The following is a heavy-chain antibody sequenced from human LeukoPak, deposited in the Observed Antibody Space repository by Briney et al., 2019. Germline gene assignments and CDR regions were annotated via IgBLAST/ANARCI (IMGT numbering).Heavy chain of an antibody. J-gene: IGHJ3*02. V-gene: IGHV4-34*01. CDR1: GGSFSGYY. D-gene: IGHD3-22*01. Sequence: NASETLSLTCAVYGGSFSGYYWSWIRQPPGKGLEWIGEINHSGSTNYNPSLKSRVTISVDTSKNQFSLKLSSVTAADTAVYYCASSHRLYYYDSSGYYWLGRYAFDIWGQGTMVTVSS. CDR2: INHSGST. CDR3: ASSHRLYYYDSSGYYWLGRYAFDI.